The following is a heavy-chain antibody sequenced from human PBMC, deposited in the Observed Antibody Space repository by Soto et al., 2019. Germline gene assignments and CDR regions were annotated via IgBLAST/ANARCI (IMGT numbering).Heavy chain of an antibody. Sequence: EVQLVESGGGLVQPGGSLKLSCAASGFTFSGSAMHWVRQASGKGLEWIGRIRSKANNYATTYAASVKGRFTISRDDLKNTAYLRRHRRKTDDTAVHYCTRRDRASIYYDVMDVWGQGTTVTVSS. CDR3: TRRDRASIYYDVMDV. V-gene: IGHV3-73*02. CDR2: IRSKANNYAT. J-gene: IGHJ6*02. CDR1: GFTFSGSA.